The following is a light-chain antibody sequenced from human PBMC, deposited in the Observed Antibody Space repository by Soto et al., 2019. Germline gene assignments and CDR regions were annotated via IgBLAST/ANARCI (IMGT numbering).Light chain of an antibody. Sequence: EIVMTQSPATLSVSPGERATLSCSASQGVTTNLAWYQQKPGQAPRLLIYGASTRPTGIPARFSGSGSGTEFTLTISSLQSEDFAVYYCQQYNTWPLTFGGGTKVEIK. V-gene: IGKV3-15*01. CDR1: QGVTTN. CDR3: QQYNTWPLT. CDR2: GAS. J-gene: IGKJ4*01.